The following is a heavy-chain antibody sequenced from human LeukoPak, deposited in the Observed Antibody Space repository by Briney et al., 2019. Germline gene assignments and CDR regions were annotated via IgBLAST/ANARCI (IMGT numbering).Heavy chain of an antibody. CDR3: ARGGITMAYCGMDV. CDR1: GGSFSGYY. J-gene: IGHJ6*04. V-gene: IGHV4-34*01. Sequence: SETLSLTCAVYGGSFSGYYWTWIRQPPGKGLEWIGEINHSGTTNYNPSLKSRVTISVDTSKNQFSLKLRSVTAADTAVYYCARGGITMAYCGMDVWGRGTPVTASS. D-gene: IGHD3-10*01. CDR2: INHSGTT.